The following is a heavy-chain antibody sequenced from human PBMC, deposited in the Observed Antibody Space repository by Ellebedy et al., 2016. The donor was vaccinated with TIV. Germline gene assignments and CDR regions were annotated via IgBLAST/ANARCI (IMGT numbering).Heavy chain of an antibody. D-gene: IGHD4-11*01. CDR3: ASLGGRQRYSD. J-gene: IGHJ4*02. Sequence: GESLKISCAASGFTFSSFGMHWVRQAPSKGLDWMAAISKDGSDEYYPDSVKGRFTISRDNAMNSLYLQMNSLRVEDTAVYYCASLGGRQRYSDWGQGTLVTVST. V-gene: IGHV3-30*03. CDR1: GFTFSSFG. CDR2: ISKDGSDE.